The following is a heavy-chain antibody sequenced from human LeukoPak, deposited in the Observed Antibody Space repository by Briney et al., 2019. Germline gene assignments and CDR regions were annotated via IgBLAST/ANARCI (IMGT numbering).Heavy chain of an antibody. V-gene: IGHV1-46*01. CDR1: RCTFTSYY. D-gene: IGHD6-13*01. CDR2: INPSGGST. J-gene: IGHJ5*02. Sequence: ASVKVSCKASRCTFTSYYMHWVRQAPGQGLEWMGIINPSGGSTSYAQKFQGRVTMTRDTSTSTVYMELSSLGSEDTAVYYCARTIAAAGSLVWFDPWGQGTLVTVSS. CDR3: ARTIAAAGSLVWFDP.